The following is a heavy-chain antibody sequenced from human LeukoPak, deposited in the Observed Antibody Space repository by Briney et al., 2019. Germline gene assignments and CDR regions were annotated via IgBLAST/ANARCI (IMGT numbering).Heavy chain of an antibody. V-gene: IGHV3-66*01. CDR1: GFTVSSNY. Sequence: TGGSLRLSCAASGFTVSSNYMSWVRQAPGKGLEWVSVIYSGGSTYYADSVKGRFTISRDNSKNTLYLQMNSLRAEDTAVYYCARVNSSGWYGYAFDIWGQGTMVTVSS. CDR2: IYSGGST. CDR3: ARVNSSGWYGYAFDI. D-gene: IGHD6-19*01. J-gene: IGHJ3*02.